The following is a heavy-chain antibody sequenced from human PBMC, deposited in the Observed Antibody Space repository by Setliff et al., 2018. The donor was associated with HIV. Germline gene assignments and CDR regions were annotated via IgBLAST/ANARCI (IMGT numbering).Heavy chain of an antibody. CDR2: INTVNGNT. V-gene: IGHV1-3*04. CDR3: ARDLNSGDYPHWFDP. Sequence: GASVKVSCKASGYTFTTYAMHWVRQAPGQRLEWMGWINTVNGNTKYSQKFQGRVTITRDTSASTVYMELSSLRSGDTAVYYCARDLNSGDYPHWFDPWGQGTLVTVSS. CDR1: GYTFTTYA. D-gene: IGHD4-17*01. J-gene: IGHJ5*02.